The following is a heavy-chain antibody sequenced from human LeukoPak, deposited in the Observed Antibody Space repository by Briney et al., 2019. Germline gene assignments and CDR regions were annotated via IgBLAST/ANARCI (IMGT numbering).Heavy chain of an antibody. V-gene: IGHV3-33*01. CDR3: ARDRFSYGDTYYFDY. J-gene: IGHJ4*02. D-gene: IGHD4-17*01. Sequence: GGSLRLSCAASGFTFSSYGMHWVRQAPGKGLERVAVIWYDGSNKYYADSVKGRFTISRDNSKNTLYLQMNSLRAEDTAVYYCARDRFSYGDTYYFDYWGQGTLVTVSS. CDR1: GFTFSSYG. CDR2: IWYDGSNK.